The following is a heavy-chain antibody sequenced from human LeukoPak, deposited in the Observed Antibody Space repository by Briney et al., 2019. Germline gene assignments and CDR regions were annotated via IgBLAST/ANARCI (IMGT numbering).Heavy chain of an antibody. CDR1: GFTFSSYS. V-gene: IGHV3-48*02. Sequence: RSGGSLRLSCAASGFTFSSYSMNWVRQAPGKGLEWLAYIDNSGRTTYYADSVKGRFIISRDNAKNSLFLQMNRLIDDDRAVYYCAREGMSAWGQGTLVTVSS. CDR2: IDNSGRTT. CDR3: AREGMSA. J-gene: IGHJ5*02.